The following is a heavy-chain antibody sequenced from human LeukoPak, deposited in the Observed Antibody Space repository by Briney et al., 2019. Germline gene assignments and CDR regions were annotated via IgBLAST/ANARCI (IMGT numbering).Heavy chain of an antibody. Sequence: ASVKVSCKASGYTFTSYGISWVRQAPGQALEWMGWLSHYNGNKNYAQKFQGRVTMTTDLSTSTAYMEVRSLRSDDTAVYHCARDGTWGRYHYDSTGNDYYFDYWGQGTLVTVSS. CDR3: ARDGTWGRYHYDSTGNDYYFDY. D-gene: IGHD3-22*01. J-gene: IGHJ4*02. CDR2: LSHYNGNK. CDR1: GYTFTSYG. V-gene: IGHV1-18*01.